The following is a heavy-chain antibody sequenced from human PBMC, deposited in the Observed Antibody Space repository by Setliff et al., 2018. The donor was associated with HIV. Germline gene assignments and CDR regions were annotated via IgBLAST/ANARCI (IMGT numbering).Heavy chain of an antibody. J-gene: IGHJ4*02. CDR1: GYTFNNYG. Sequence: ASVKVSCKASGYTFNNYGISWVRQAPGQGLAWMGWINTHSGYTNYAQNVQGRVTVTMDTSTSTAYMELRSLKSDDTAVYYCARGKTWLRFLDYWGQGTLVTVSS. V-gene: IGHV1-18*01. CDR3: ARGKTWLRFLDY. CDR2: INTHSGYT. D-gene: IGHD5-12*01.